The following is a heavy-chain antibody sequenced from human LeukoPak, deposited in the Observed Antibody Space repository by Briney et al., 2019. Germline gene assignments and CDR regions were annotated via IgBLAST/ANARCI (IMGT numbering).Heavy chain of an antibody. J-gene: IGHJ6*02. CDR3: AKAPVWNYYYGLDV. CDR2: ITTSGST. CDR1: GLTASHNVNNA. Sequence: GGSLRLSCAASGLTASHNVNNAMSWVRHAPGKGLEWVSGITTSGSTYYADSVKGRFTISRENSNNTLYLHMDSLRAEDTAVSYCAKAPVWNYYYGLDVWGQGTTVTVSS. V-gene: IGHV3-23*01. D-gene: IGHD2-21*01.